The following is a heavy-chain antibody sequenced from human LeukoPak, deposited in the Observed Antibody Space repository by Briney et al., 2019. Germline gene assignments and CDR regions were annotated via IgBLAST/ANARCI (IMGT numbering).Heavy chain of an antibody. Sequence: GGSLRLACAASGFTFSSYSMNWVRQAPGKGLEWVSSISSSSSYIYYADSVKGRSTISRDNAKNSLYLQMNSLRAEDTAVYYCARTRAWAFDIWGQGTMVTVSS. CDR1: GFTFSSYS. J-gene: IGHJ3*02. CDR3: ARTRAWAFDI. CDR2: ISSSSSYI. V-gene: IGHV3-21*01.